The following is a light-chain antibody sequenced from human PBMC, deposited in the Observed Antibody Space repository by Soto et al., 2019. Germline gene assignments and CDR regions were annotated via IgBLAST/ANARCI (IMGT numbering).Light chain of an antibody. CDR2: DAS. Sequence: DIQMTQSPSTLSASLVDRVTITCRASQTVNAWLAWYQHKPGKAPKPLIYDASILESGVPARFSGSGSGTEFTLTISSLQPDDFATYYCQHYNSYSEAFGQGTKVDIK. CDR3: QHYNSYSEA. CDR1: QTVNAW. V-gene: IGKV1-5*01. J-gene: IGKJ1*01.